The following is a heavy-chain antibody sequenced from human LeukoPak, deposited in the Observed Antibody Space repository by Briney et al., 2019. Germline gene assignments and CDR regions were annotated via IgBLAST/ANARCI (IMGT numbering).Heavy chain of an antibody. Sequence: MAGGSLRLSCAASGFVFSTHSMNWVRQAPGKGLEWVSWISGYNGDIYYADSVRGRFTTSRDNAKNSLYLQMNSLWAEDTAVYYCVRDADGGNSWFDSWGQGTLVTVSS. D-gene: IGHD4-23*01. J-gene: IGHJ5*01. CDR2: ISGYNGDI. CDR1: GFVFSTHS. CDR3: VRDADGGNSWFDS. V-gene: IGHV3-21*01.